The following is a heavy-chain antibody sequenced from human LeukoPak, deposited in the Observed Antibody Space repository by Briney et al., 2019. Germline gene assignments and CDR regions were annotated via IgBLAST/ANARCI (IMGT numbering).Heavy chain of an antibody. J-gene: IGHJ6*04. V-gene: IGHV3-48*03. CDR2: ISGSDSLK. Sequence: GGSLRLSCAASGFTISTYGMNWVRQAPGEGLEWVSHISGSDSLKYYADSVKGRFTISRDNAKNSLYLQMYTLRAEDTAVYYCAREEYYGSGSYMRYFYYYDMDVWGKGTTVTVS. CDR3: AREEYYGSGSYMRYFYYYDMDV. CDR1: GFTISTYG. D-gene: IGHD3-10*01.